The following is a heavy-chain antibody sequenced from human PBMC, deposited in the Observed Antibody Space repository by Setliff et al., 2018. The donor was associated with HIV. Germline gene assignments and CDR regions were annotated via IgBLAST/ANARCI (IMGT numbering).Heavy chain of an antibody. D-gene: IGHD1-20*01. Sequence: PGESLKISCKGSGYSFTSYWIGWVRQMPGKGLEWMGIIHPGDSNTRYSPSFQGQVTISADKSISTAYLQWSSLKASGTAMYYCASSITVAAGRSHYYYAMDVWGQGTTVTV. CDR2: IHPGDSNT. CDR1: GYSFTSYW. J-gene: IGHJ6*02. CDR3: ASSITVAAGRSHYYYAMDV. V-gene: IGHV5-51*01.